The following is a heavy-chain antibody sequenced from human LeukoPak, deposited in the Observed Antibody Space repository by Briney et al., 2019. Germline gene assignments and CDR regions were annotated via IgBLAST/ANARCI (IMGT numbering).Heavy chain of an antibody. CDR1: GGSISSSSYY. D-gene: IGHD1-7*01. Sequence: PSETLSLTCTVSGGSISSSSYYWGWIRQPPEKGLEWIGSIYYSGSTYYNPSLKSRVTISVDTSKNQFSLKLSSVTAADTAVYYCARDKLDRYFDYWGQGTLVTVSS. J-gene: IGHJ4*02. V-gene: IGHV4-39*07. CDR3: ARDKLDRYFDY. CDR2: IYYSGST.